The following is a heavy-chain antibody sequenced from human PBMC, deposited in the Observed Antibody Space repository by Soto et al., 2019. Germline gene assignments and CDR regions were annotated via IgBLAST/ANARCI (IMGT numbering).Heavy chain of an antibody. V-gene: IGHV3-53*01. J-gene: IGHJ3*02. Sequence: GGSLRLSCAASGFTFSGKKYLTWVRQAPGKGLEWVSGLYSTYGTYYADSVKGRFSTSKDNSKNTFYLQLNSLRPDDTAVYYCASWLLREHAFDIWGLGTMVTVSS. CDR2: LYSTYGT. CDR1: GFTFSGKKY. CDR3: ASWLLREHAFDI. D-gene: IGHD2-15*01.